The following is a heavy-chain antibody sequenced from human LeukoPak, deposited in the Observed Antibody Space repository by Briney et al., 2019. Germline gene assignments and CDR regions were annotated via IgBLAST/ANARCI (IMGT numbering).Heavy chain of an antibody. V-gene: IGHV3-48*01. J-gene: IGHJ6*03. CDR2: ISSSSSTI. CDR3: ARVEQQLVPYYYYYYYMDV. D-gene: IGHD6-13*01. CDR1: GFTFSSYS. Sequence: GGSLRLSCAASGFTFSSYSMNWVRQAPGKGLEWVSYISSSSSTIYYADSVKGRFTISRDNAKNSLYLQMNSLRAEDTAVYYCARVEQQLVPYYYYYYYMDVWGKGTTVTVSS.